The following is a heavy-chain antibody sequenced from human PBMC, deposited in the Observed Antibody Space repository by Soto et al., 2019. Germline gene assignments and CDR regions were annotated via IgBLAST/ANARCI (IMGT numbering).Heavy chain of an antibody. J-gene: IGHJ4*02. V-gene: IGHV4-34*01. CDR3: ARSLRRRFDY. CDR1: GGSFSGYY. CDR2: INHSGST. D-gene: IGHD4-17*01. Sequence: QVQLQQWGAGLLKPSETLSLTCAVYGGSFSGYYWSWIRQPPGKGLEWIGEINHSGSTNYNPSLKSRVTISVDTSKNQFSLKLSSVTAADTAVYYCARSLRRRFDYWGQGTLVTVSS.